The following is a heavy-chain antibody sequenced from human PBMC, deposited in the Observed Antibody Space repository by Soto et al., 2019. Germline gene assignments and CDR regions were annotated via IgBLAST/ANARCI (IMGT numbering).Heavy chain of an antibody. J-gene: IGHJ5*02. V-gene: IGHV1-24*01. CDR1: GYTLTELS. CDR3: ATRRQGLLIRGDWFDP. CDR2: FDPEDGET. D-gene: IGHD3-22*01. Sequence: ASVKVSCKVSGYTLTELSMHWGRQAPGKGLEWMGGFDPEDGETIYAQKFQGRVTMTEDTSTDTAYMELSSLRSEDTAVYYCATRRQGLLIRGDWFDPWGQGTLVTVSS.